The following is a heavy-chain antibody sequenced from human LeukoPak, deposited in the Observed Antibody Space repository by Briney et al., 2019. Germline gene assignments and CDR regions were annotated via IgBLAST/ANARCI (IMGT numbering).Heavy chain of an antibody. CDR1: GFTFSSYG. CDR3: ARDGTYYYDSSGYSDY. J-gene: IGHJ4*02. D-gene: IGHD3-22*01. Sequence: GGSLRLSCAASGFTFSSYGMHWVRQAPGKGLEWVSSISSSSSYIYYADSVKGRFTISRDNAKNSLYLQMNSLRAEDTAVYYCARDGTYYYDSSGYSDYWGQGTLVTVSS. CDR2: ISSSSSYI. V-gene: IGHV3-21*01.